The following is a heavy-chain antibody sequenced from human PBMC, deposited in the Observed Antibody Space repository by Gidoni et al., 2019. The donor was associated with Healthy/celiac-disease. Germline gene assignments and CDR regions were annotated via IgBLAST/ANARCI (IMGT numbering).Heavy chain of an antibody. CDR2: INPNSGGT. CDR3: ARDQGGYCSSTSCQYYYYYGMDV. Sequence: QVQLVQSGAEVKKPGASVKVSCKASGYTFTGYYMHWVRQAPGQGLEWMGWINPNSGGTNYAQKFQGRVTMTRDTSISTAYMELSRLRSDDTAVYYCARDQGGYCSSTSCQYYYYYGMDVWGQGTTVTVSS. J-gene: IGHJ6*02. D-gene: IGHD2-2*01. V-gene: IGHV1-2*02. CDR1: GYTFTGYY.